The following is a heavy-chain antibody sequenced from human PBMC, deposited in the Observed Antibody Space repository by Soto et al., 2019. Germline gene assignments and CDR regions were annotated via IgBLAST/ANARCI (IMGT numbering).Heavy chain of an antibody. J-gene: IGHJ4*02. D-gene: IGHD3-22*01. V-gene: IGHV4-4*02. CDR1: GNSISTTNW. Sequence: QVELQESGPGLVNPSGTLSLTCVVSGNSISTTNWWSWVRQSPGKGLEWIGEIYHSGSTNYNPSLKSRVTISVDKSKNQFSLKLSSVTAADTAVYYCARDVGYHYDGSPSGQFDFWGQGTLVTVSS. CDR2: IYHSGST. CDR3: ARDVGYHYDGSPSGQFDF.